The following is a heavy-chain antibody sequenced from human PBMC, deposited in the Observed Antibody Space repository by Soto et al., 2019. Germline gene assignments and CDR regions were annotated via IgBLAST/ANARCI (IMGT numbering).Heavy chain of an antibody. CDR1: GDSVSSGLYY. V-gene: IGHV4-61*01. D-gene: IGHD3-22*01. J-gene: IGHJ5*02. CDR3: ARVSFYYDTSGYAVAWFDP. Sequence: TSETLSLTCSVSGDSVSSGLYYWSWVRQPPGKGLEWIGYIYHSGTTKYNPSLKSPVTISVDTSKNQFSLHMTLVSAADTAIHYCARVSFYYDTSGYAVAWFDPWGQGTLVTVSS. CDR2: IYHSGTT.